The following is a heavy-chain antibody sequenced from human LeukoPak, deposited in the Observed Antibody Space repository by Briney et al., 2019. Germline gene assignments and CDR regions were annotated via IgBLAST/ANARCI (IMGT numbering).Heavy chain of an antibody. CDR1: GFTFSSYA. V-gene: IGHV3-23*01. CDR2: ISGSGSKT. J-gene: IGHJ4*02. CDR3: AKAGSRSSTSPGAY. Sequence: EGSLRLSCTASGFTFSSYALNWVRQVPGKGLEWVSTISGSGSKTYYTDSVKGRFTISRDNSKNMLFMQMNSLRAEDTAIYYCAKAGSRSSTSPGAYWGQGTQVSVSS. D-gene: IGHD6-6*01.